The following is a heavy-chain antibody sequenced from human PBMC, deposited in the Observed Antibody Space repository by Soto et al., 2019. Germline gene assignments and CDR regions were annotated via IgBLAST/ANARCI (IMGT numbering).Heavy chain of an antibody. CDR1: GFIFSDHY. Sequence: EVQMVESGGGLVQPGRSLRLSCAASGFIFSDHYMDWVRQAPGKGLEWVGRIRDKANSYTTEYAASVKGRFTISRDDSKNSLYLQMNSLKIEDTAVYYCARGDVYNDGVYASDIWGQGTMVTVSS. D-gene: IGHD1-1*01. CDR2: IRDKANSYTT. J-gene: IGHJ3*02. CDR3: ARGDVYNDGVYASDI. V-gene: IGHV3-72*01.